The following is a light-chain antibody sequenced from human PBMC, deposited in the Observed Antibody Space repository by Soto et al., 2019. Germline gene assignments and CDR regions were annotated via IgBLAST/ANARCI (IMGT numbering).Light chain of an antibody. CDR2: AAS. V-gene: IGKV1-39*01. CDR1: QSINTH. J-gene: IGKJ3*01. Sequence: DIQVTQSPSSLSASVGDRVTITCRASQSINTHLNWYQQKPGKAPKLLIYAASALQSGVPSRFSGSGSGADFTLTISSLQPEDFATYYCQQSYSTPIFTFGPGTKVDIK. CDR3: QQSYSTPIFT.